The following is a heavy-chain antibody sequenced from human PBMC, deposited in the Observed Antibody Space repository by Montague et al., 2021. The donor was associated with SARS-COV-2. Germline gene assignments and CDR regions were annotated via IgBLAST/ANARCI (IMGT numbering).Heavy chain of an antibody. CDR2: IDWXDDK. V-gene: IGHV2-70*01. D-gene: IGHD3-9*01. CDR1: GFSLSTSGMC. Sequence: PALVKPTQTLTLTCTFSGFSLSTSGMCVSWIRQPPGKALEWLALIDWXDDKYYSTSLKTRLTISKDTSKNQVVLTMTNMDPVDTATYYCARMVTIFSLGGYYYYYYGMDVWGQGTTVTVSS. J-gene: IGHJ6*02. CDR3: ARMVTIFSLGGYYYYYYGMDV.